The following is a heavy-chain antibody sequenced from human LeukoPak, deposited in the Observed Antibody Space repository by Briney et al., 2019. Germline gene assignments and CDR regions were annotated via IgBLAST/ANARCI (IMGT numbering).Heavy chain of an antibody. CDR2: IWDEGQTK. CDR1: GLIFSNYG. Sequence: PGESLRLSCEASGLIFSNYGMHWVRQAPGKGLEWLALIWDEGQTKFYADSVKCRFTISRDDSGNTLFLHMTNLRVEDTAVYYCAREWGRIAVAGGPGYWGQGALVTVSS. CDR3: AREWGRIAVAGGPGY. V-gene: IGHV3-33*01. J-gene: IGHJ4*02. D-gene: IGHD6-19*01.